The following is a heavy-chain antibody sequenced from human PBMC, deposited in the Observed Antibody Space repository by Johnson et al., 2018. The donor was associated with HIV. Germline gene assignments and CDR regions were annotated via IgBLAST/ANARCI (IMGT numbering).Heavy chain of an antibody. D-gene: IGHD5-18*01. CDR2: INSDGSST. CDR3: ASVDTAMVDTFDI. J-gene: IGHJ3*02. CDR1: GITVNTNY. Sequence: VQLVESGGGVVQPGRSLRLSCAASGITVNTNYMSWVRRAPGKGLEWVSRINSDGSSTSYADSVKGRFTISRDNAKNTLYLQMNSLRIEDTAVYYCASVDTAMVDTFDIWGQGTMVTVSS. V-gene: IGHV3-74*02.